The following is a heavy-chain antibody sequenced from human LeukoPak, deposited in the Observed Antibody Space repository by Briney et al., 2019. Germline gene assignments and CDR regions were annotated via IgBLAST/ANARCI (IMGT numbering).Heavy chain of an antibody. D-gene: IGHD5-18*01. Sequence: SETLSLTCTVSGGSISSSSYYWGWIRQPPGTGLEWIGSIYYSGSTYYNPSLKSRVTISVDTSKNQFSLKLSSVTAADTAVYYCARGVDTAMVRPGYYFDYWGQGTLVTVSS. J-gene: IGHJ4*02. CDR2: IYYSGST. V-gene: IGHV4-39*01. CDR3: ARGVDTAMVRPGYYFDY. CDR1: GGSISSSSYY.